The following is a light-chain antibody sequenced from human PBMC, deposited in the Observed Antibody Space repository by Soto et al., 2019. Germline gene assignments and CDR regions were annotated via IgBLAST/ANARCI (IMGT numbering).Light chain of an antibody. J-gene: IGLJ2*01. Sequence: QSALTQPASVSGSPGQSITISCTGTSSDVGAYNYVSWYQQHADKVPKLMIYDVSNRPSGVSDRFSGSKSGNTASLTISGLQAEDEADYYCCSYTSSSTLVFGGGTKLTVL. CDR3: CSYTSSSTLV. CDR1: SSDVGAYNY. CDR2: DVS. V-gene: IGLV2-14*01.